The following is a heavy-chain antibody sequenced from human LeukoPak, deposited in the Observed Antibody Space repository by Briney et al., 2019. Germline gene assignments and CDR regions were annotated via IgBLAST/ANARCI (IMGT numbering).Heavy chain of an antibody. Sequence: SETLSLTCTVSGGSISSSSYYWGWIRQPPGKGLEWIGSIYYSGSTYYNPSLKSRVTISVDTSKNQFSLKLSSVTAADTAVYYCASTSWLRELYFDYWGQGTLVTVSS. V-gene: IGHV4-39*01. J-gene: IGHJ4*02. CDR3: ASTSWLRELYFDY. D-gene: IGHD3-10*01. CDR1: GGSISSSSYY. CDR2: IYYSGST.